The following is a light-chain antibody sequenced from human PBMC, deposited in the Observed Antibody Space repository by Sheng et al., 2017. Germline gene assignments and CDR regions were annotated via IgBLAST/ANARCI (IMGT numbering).Light chain of an antibody. CDR2: GAS. V-gene: IGKV3-20*01. J-gene: IGKJ2*01. Sequence: EIVLTQSPGTLSLSPGERATLSCRASQSISSGSLAWYQQKPGQAPRLLIYGASSRATDIPDRFSGSGSGTDFTLTISRLEPEDFAVYYCQQFGGSPPHTFGQGTKLEIK. CDR3: QQFGGSPPHT. CDR1: QSISSGS.